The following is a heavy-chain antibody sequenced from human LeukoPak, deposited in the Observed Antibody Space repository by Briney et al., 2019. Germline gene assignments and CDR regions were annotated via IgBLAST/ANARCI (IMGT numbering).Heavy chain of an antibody. CDR3: ARWAGRLISSSWLEY. CDR2: INAYNGNT. D-gene: IGHD6-13*01. CDR1: GYTFSSYG. V-gene: IGHV1-18*01. J-gene: IGHJ4*02. Sequence: ASVKVSCKASGYTFSSYGISWVRQAPGQGLEWMGWINAYNGNTNYAQMLQGRVTMTTDTSTTTAYMELRSLRSDDTAAYYCARWAGRLISSSWLEYWGQGTLVTVSS.